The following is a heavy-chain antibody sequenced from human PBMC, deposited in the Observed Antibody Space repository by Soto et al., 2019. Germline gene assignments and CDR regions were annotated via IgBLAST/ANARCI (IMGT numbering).Heavy chain of an antibody. J-gene: IGHJ4*02. CDR2: INSDGTST. CDR1: GFTFSNHW. D-gene: IGHD6-19*01. CDR3: VDGMSGWPY. Sequence: AGGSLRLSCAVSGFTFSNHWMHWVCQAPGKGLVWVSRINSDGTSTFYADSVRGRFTISRDNAKNTLYLEMSSLRAEDTAVYYCVDGMSGWPYWGQGALVTVSS. V-gene: IGHV3-74*01.